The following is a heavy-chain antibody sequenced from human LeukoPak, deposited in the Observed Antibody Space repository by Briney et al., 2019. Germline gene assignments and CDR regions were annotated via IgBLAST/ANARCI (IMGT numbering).Heavy chain of an antibody. CDR1: GFTFRNTW. J-gene: IGHJ3*02. D-gene: IGHD3-10*01. CDR3: AKESYYYGSGSPRAFDI. CDR2: IRPDGRDK. V-gene: IGHV3-7*01. Sequence: GGSLRLSCAASGFTFRNTWMTWVRQAPGKGLDWVATIRPDGRDKFYVDSVKGRFTISRDNVKDSLYLQMNSLRVEDTAVYYCAKESYYYGSGSPRAFDIWGQGTMVTVSS.